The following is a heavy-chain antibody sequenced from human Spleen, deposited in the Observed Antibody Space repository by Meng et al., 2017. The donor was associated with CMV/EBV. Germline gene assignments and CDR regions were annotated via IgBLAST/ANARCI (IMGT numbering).Heavy chain of an antibody. CDR3: ARIFPSDYYKYDMDV. CDR2: TYYRSKWYD. D-gene: IGHD3-3*01. J-gene: IGHJ6*02. Sequence: SQTLSLTCAISGDSVSSNSAAWNWIRQSPSRGLEWLGRTYYRSKWYDDYAMAVKSRITNNPDTSKNQFSLQLNSVTPADTAVYYCARIFPSDYYKYDMDVWGQGTTVTVSS. V-gene: IGHV6-1*01. CDR1: GDSVSSNSAA.